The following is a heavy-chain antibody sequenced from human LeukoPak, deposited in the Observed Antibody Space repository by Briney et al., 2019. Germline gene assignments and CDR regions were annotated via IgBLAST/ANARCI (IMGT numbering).Heavy chain of an antibody. J-gene: IGHJ6*03. CDR3: VRGFTPGYYYYYMDV. V-gene: IGHV1-69*05. D-gene: IGHD3-3*01. CDR2: IIPIFGTA. Sequence: SVQVSCKASGGTFSSYAISWVRQAPGQGLEWMGGIIPIFGTANYAQKFQGRVTITTDESTSTAYMELSSLRSEDTAVYYCVRGFTPGYYYYYMDVWGKGTTVTVSS. CDR1: GGTFSSYA.